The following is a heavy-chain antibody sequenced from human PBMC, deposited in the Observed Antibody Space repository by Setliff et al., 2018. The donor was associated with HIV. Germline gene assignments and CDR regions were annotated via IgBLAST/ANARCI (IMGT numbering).Heavy chain of an antibody. V-gene: IGHV3-15*01. D-gene: IGHD3-10*01. J-gene: IGHJ3*02. CDR3: TTDFSFARDAFDI. Sequence: SLRLSCAASGFTFSSAWMSWVRQAPGKGLGWVGRVKSKSDGGTTDYAAPVKGRFTISRDDSKNTLYLQMNSLKTEDTAVYYCTTDFSFARDAFDIWGQGTMVTVSS. CDR1: GFTFSSAW. CDR2: VKSKSDGGTT.